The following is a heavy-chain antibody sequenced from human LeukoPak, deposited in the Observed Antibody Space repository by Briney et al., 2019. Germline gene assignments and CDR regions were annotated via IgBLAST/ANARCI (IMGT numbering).Heavy chain of an antibody. Sequence: SVKVSCKASGGTFSSYAISWVRQAPGQGLEWMGGIIPIFGTANYAQKFQGRVTITADESTSTAYMELSSLRSEDTAVYYCASGGYSYGVLGFDYWGQGTLVTVSS. CDR2: IIPIFGTA. D-gene: IGHD5-18*01. J-gene: IGHJ4*02. V-gene: IGHV1-69*13. CDR3: ASGGYSYGVLGFDY. CDR1: GGTFSSYA.